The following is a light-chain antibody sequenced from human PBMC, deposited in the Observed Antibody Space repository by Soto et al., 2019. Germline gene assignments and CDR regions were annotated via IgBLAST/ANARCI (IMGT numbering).Light chain of an antibody. Sequence: DIQMTQSPSTLSASVGDRVTITCRASQSISSWLAWYQQKPGKAPKLLIYDASSLESGVPSRFSGSGSGTDFTLTIYSLQPEDFATYYCQQSYRTFTTFGPGTKVDIK. J-gene: IGKJ3*01. V-gene: IGKV1-5*01. CDR2: DAS. CDR1: QSISSW. CDR3: QQSYRTFTT.